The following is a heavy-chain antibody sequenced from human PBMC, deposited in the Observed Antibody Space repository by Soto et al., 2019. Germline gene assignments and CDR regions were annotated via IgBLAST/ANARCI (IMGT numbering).Heavy chain of an antibody. D-gene: IGHD5-18*01. CDR1: GGSFSGYY. Sequence: SETLSLTCAVYGGSFSGYYWSWIRQPPGKGLEWIGEINHSGGTNSNPSLKSRVTISVDTSKNQLSLKLSSVTAADTAVYYCAGGNVDTAMVNDYWGQGALVTVSS. CDR2: INHSGGT. V-gene: IGHV4-34*01. CDR3: AGGNVDTAMVNDY. J-gene: IGHJ4*02.